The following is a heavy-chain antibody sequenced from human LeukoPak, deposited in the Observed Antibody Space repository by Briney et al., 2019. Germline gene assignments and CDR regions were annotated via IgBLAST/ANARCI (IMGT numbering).Heavy chain of an antibody. CDR3: ARDLGYIVVVPAARGTNWFDP. Sequence: ASVKVSCKASGYTFTGYYIHWVRQAPGQGLEWMGWINPNSGGTNYAQKFQGRVTMTRDTSISTAYMELSRLRSDDTAVYYCARDLGYIVVVPAARGTNWFDPWGQGTLVTVSS. CDR2: INPNSGGT. D-gene: IGHD2-2*01. J-gene: IGHJ5*02. V-gene: IGHV1-2*02. CDR1: GYTFTGYY.